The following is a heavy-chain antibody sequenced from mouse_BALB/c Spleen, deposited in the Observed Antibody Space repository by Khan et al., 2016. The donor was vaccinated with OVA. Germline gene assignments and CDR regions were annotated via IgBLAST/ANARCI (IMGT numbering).Heavy chain of an antibody. D-gene: IGHD1-1*01. CDR1: GYTCINYW. V-gene: IGHV1-7*01. CDR2: INPSTAYT. CDR3: ARRGLRWDFDY. J-gene: IGHJ2*01. Sequence: VELVESGAELAKPGASVKMSCKASGYTCINYWIPWVKQRPGQGLEWIGYINPSTAYTEYKKNFKHMARLTADQSSSTAYMQMISRTSEDSSVYYCARRGLRWDFDYCGQGTTLTESS.